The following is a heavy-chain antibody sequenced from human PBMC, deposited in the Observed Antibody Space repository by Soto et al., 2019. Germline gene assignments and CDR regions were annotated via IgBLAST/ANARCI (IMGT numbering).Heavy chain of an antibody. Sequence: QVQLVESGGGVVQPGRSLRLSCAASGFTFSSYGMHWVRQAPGKGLEWVAVIWYDGSNKYYADSVKGRFTISRDNSKNTLYLQRNSLRAEDTAVYYWARDGCSGGSCYSVGYWVQGTLVTVSS. CDR3: ARDGCSGGSCYSVGY. CDR1: GFTFSSYG. J-gene: IGHJ4*02. CDR2: IWYDGSNK. D-gene: IGHD2-15*01. V-gene: IGHV3-33*01.